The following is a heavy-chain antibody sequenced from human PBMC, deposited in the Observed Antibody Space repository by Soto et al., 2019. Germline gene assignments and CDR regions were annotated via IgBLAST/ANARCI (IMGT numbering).Heavy chain of an antibody. Sequence: GGSLRLSCVASGFSFSEYGMSWVRQAPGKGLEWVSGINWNGGSTGYADSVKGRFTISRDNAKNSLYLQMNSLRAEDTALYYCARDRHSSSWYYYVYWGQGTLVTVS. CDR1: GFSFSEYG. V-gene: IGHV3-20*04. D-gene: IGHD6-13*01. CDR3: ARDRHSSSWYYYVY. CDR2: INWNGGST. J-gene: IGHJ4*02.